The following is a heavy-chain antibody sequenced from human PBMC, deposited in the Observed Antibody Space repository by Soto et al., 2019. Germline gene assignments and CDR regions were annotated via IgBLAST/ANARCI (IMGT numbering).Heavy chain of an antibody. CDR1: GFTFSTYA. Sequence: VQLLESGGGLVQPGGSLILSCAASGFTFSTYAMSWVRQAPGKGLEWVSAISGSGSSTYYADSVKGRFTISRDNSKNTLYLQMNSLRAEDTAVYYCTKGGGSCCFDCWGQGTLVTVSS. D-gene: IGHD2-15*01. CDR2: ISGSGSST. CDR3: TKGGGSCCFDC. V-gene: IGHV3-23*01. J-gene: IGHJ4*02.